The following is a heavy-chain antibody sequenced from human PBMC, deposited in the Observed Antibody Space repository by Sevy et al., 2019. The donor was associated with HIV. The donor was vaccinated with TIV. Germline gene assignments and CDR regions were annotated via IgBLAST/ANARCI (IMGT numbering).Heavy chain of an antibody. D-gene: IGHD3-22*01. V-gene: IGHV6-1*01. Sequence: SQTLSLTCAISGDSVSSNSAAWNWIRQSPSRGLEWLGRTYYRSKWYNDYAVSVKSRITIKPDTSKNQFSLQLNSVTPEDTAVYYCARERHPLYYYDSSGYYYNFDYWGQGTLVTVSS. CDR1: GDSVSSNSAA. CDR3: ARERHPLYYYDSSGYYYNFDY. J-gene: IGHJ4*02. CDR2: TYYRSKWYN.